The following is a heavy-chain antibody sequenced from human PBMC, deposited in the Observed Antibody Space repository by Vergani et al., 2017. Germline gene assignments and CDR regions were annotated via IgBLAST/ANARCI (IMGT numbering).Heavy chain of an antibody. CDR1: GFTFSSYS. D-gene: IGHD1-26*01. J-gene: IGHJ4*02. Sequence: EVQLVESGGGLVQPGGSLRLSCAASGFTFSSYSMNWVRQAPGKGLEWVSSTSSSSSYIYYADSVKGRFTISRDNAKNSLYLQMNSLRAEDTAVYYCARDRGKWELLPIDYWGQGTLVTVSS. V-gene: IGHV3-21*01. CDR3: ARDRGKWELLPIDY. CDR2: TSSSSSYI.